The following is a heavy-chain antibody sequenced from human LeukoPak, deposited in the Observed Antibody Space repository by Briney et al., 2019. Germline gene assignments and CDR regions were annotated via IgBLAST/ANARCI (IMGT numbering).Heavy chain of an antibody. V-gene: IGHV3-33*06. CDR1: GFTFSNFG. CDR2: IYNDGSKQ. D-gene: IGHD2-21*01. CDR3: AKDGSGPYYSLFDP. J-gene: IGHJ5*02. Sequence: AGRSLRLSCAASGFTFSNFGMHWVRQAPGKGLEWVAVIYNDGSKQHYADSVRGRFTISRDNSKNTLYLQMSSLRAEDTAVYYCAKDGSGPYYSLFDPWGQGTLVIVSS.